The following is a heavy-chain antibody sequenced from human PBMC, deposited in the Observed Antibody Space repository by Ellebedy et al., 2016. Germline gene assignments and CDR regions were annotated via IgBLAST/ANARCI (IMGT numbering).Heavy chain of an antibody. Sequence: GESLKISCTASGLNFNTFFMSWVRQAPGKGLEWVSTISAGSDTTRLADSVKGRFTISRDSSKNSVYLRMNNLRVEDTAVYYCRQGHYADLWGQGTLVTVSS. CDR3: RQGHYADL. V-gene: IGHV3-23*01. J-gene: IGHJ4*02. D-gene: IGHD4-17*01. CDR2: ISAGSDTT. CDR1: GLNFNTFF.